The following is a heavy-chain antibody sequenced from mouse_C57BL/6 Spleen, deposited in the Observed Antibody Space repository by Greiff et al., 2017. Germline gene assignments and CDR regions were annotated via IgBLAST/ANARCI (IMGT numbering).Heavy chain of an antibody. J-gene: IGHJ4*01. CDR2: INYDGSST. D-gene: IGHD4-1*01. V-gene: IGHV5-16*01. Sequence: LQQSEGGLVQPGSSMKLSCTASGFTFSDYYMAWVRQVPEKGLEWVANINYDGSSTYYLDSLKSRFIISRDNAKNILYLQMSSLKSEDTATYYCARDSNWDGAMDYWGQGTSVTVSS. CDR3: ARDSNWDGAMDY. CDR1: GFTFSDYY.